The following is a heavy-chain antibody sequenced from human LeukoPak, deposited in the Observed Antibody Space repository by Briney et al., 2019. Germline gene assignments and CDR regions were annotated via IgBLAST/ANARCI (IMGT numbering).Heavy chain of an antibody. CDR3: ARDRNAAATDY. CDR1: GFTVRSNY. D-gene: IGHD6-13*01. V-gene: IGHV3-66*01. CDR2: IYTGGST. Sequence: PRGPLRPSCAVSGFTVRSNYMSGVRQAPGKGLEWVSVIYTGGSTYYADSVKGRFTVSRDNSKNTLYLQMNSLRAEDTAVYYCARDRNAAATDYWGQGTLVTVSS. J-gene: IGHJ4*02.